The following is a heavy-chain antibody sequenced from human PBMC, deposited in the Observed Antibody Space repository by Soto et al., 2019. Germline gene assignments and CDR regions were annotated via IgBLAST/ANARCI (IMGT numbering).Heavy chain of an antibody. V-gene: IGHV3-73*01. D-gene: IGHD3-10*01. CDR3: SRQEPITVVENDAFDL. J-gene: IGHJ3*01. CDR2: IRGKSYNYAT. CDR1: GFNFSVSA. Sequence: GGSLRLSYAAAGFNFSVSAIHWIRQASGKGLEWIGRIRGKSYNYATEYAASLKGRFSISRDDSKNMLYLQMNSLEIEDTALYFCSRQEPITVVENDAFDLWGQGTMVTVS.